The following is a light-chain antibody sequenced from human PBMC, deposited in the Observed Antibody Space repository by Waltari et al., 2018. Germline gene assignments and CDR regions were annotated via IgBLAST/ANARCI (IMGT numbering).Light chain of an antibody. CDR3: QHYNNWPRT. CDR1: QNVNRN. CDR2: CAS. Sequence: EIVMTQSPDTLSVSPGDRATLSCRASQNVNRNLAWYQKKRGQAPRLLISCASARAAGIPPRCSGGGSGTEFTLTISSLQSEDFAVYYCQHYNNWPRTFGQGTKVEIK. V-gene: IGKV3-15*01. J-gene: IGKJ1*01.